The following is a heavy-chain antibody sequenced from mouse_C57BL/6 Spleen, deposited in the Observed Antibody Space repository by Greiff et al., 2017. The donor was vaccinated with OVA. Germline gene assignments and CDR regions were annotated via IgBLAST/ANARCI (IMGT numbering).Heavy chain of an antibody. CDR2: INPNNGGT. CDR3: ARGEIYYGNYVAWFAY. D-gene: IGHD2-1*01. Sequence: EVQLQQSGPELVKPGASVKIPCKASGYTFTDYNMDWVKQSHGKSLEWIGDINPNNGGTIYNQKFKGKATLTVDKSSSTAYMELRSLTSEDTAVYYCARGEIYYGNYVAWFAYWGQGTLVTVSA. V-gene: IGHV1-18*01. CDR1: GYTFTDYN. J-gene: IGHJ3*01.